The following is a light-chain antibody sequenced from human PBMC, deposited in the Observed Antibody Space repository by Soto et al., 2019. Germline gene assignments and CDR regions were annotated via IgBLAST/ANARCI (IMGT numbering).Light chain of an antibody. CDR3: QQYNSYWT. Sequence: DIQMTQSPSTLSASVGDRVTITFRASQSISSWLAWYQQKPGKAPKLLIRDASNLQSGVPFRFSGSGSGTEFTLTISSLQPDDSATYYCQQYNSYWTFGQGTKVDIK. CDR1: QSISSW. V-gene: IGKV1-5*01. J-gene: IGKJ1*01. CDR2: DAS.